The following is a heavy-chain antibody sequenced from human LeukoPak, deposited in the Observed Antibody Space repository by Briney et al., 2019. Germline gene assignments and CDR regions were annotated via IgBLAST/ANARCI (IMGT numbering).Heavy chain of an antibody. V-gene: IGHV1-8*01. D-gene: IGHD3-22*01. Sequence: GASVKVSCKASGYTFTSYDINWVRQATGQGLEWMGWMNPNSGNTGYAQKFQGRVTMTRNTSISTAYMELSSLRSEDTAVYYCARGLGGAYYYDSSGYVFDYWGQGTLVTVSS. CDR1: GYTFTSYD. J-gene: IGHJ4*02. CDR2: MNPNSGNT. CDR3: ARGLGGAYYYDSSGYVFDY.